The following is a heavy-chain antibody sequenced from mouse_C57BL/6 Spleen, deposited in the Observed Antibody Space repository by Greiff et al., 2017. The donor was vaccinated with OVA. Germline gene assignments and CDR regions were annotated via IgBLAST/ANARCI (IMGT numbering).Heavy chain of an antibody. V-gene: IGHV1-80*01. CDR2: IYPGDGDT. CDR1: GYAFSSYW. CDR3: ARESFITTVVDYAMDY. Sequence: QVQLQQSGAELVKPGASVKISCKASGYAFSSYWMNWVKQRPGKGLEWIGQIYPGDGDTNYNGKFKGKATLTADKSSSTAYMQLSSLTSEDSAVYFCARESFITTVVDYAMDYWGQGTSVTVSS. J-gene: IGHJ4*01. D-gene: IGHD1-1*01.